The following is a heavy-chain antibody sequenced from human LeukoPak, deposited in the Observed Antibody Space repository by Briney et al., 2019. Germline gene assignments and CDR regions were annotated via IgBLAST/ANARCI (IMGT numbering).Heavy chain of an antibody. V-gene: IGHV3-48*04. Sequence: SGGSLRLSCAASGFTFSSYAMHWVRQAPGKGLEWVSYISSSGSTIYYADSVKGRFTISRDNAKNSLYLQMNSLRAEDTAVYYCARDGIVVVTAIRNWFDPWGQGTLVTVSS. J-gene: IGHJ5*02. CDR1: GFTFSSYA. CDR2: ISSSGSTI. CDR3: ARDGIVVVTAIRNWFDP. D-gene: IGHD2-21*02.